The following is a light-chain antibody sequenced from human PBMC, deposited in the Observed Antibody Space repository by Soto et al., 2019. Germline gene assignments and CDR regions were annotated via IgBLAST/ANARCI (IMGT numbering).Light chain of an antibody. V-gene: IGKV3-20*01. CDR1: QFVSSNS. CDR3: QQYFNWPLTWT. Sequence: EIVLTQSPGTLSLSPGERATLSCRASQFVSSNSLAWYQQKRGQAPRLLIHDASSRATGIPDRFSGSGSGTDFTLTISRLEPEDSAFYYCQQYFNWPLTWTFGPGTKVQIK. J-gene: IGKJ1*01. CDR2: DAS.